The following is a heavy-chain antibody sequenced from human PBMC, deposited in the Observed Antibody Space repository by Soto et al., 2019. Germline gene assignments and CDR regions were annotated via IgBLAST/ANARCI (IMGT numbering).Heavy chain of an antibody. D-gene: IGHD2-2*01. CDR3: AKGGYCCSTSCYSYYYYYIDV. CDR1: GFTFSSYA. V-gene: IGHV3-23*01. Sequence: EVQLLESGGGLVQPGGSLRLSCAASGFTFSSYAMSWVRQAPGKGLEWVSAISGSGGSTYYADSVKGRFTISRDNSKNTLNLQMNNLRAEETAVYYCAKGGYCCSTSCYSYYYYYIDVWGQGTPVTVSS. J-gene: IGHJ6*03. CDR2: ISGSGGST.